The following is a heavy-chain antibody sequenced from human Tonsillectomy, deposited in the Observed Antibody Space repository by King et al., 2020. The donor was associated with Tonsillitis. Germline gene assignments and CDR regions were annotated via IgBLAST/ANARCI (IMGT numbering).Heavy chain of an antibody. CDR3: ATYYDSLTGSNG. CDR2: IIPIFGTA. D-gene: IGHD3-9*01. CDR1: GGTFSSYA. Sequence: QMQLVQSGAEVKKPGSSVKVSCKASGGTFSSYAISWVRQAPGQGLEWMGGIIPIFGTANYAQKFQGRVTITADESTRTAYMELSSLRAEDTAVYYCATYYDSLTGSNGWGERSLVTLSS. J-gene: IGHJ4*02. V-gene: IGHV1-69*01.